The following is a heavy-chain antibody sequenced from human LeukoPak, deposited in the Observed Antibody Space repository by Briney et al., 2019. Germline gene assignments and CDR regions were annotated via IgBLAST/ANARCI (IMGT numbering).Heavy chain of an antibody. Sequence: PGGSLRLSCAASGFTFSSYAMHGVRQAPGKGRDWVAVISYDGSNKYYADSVKGRFTISRDNSKNTLYLKMNSLRAEDTAVYYCERDILPEKILDYWGQGTLVTVSS. CDR3: ERDILPEKILDY. J-gene: IGHJ4*02. CDR2: ISYDGSNK. V-gene: IGHV3-30-3*01. D-gene: IGHD3-9*01. CDR1: GFTFSSYA.